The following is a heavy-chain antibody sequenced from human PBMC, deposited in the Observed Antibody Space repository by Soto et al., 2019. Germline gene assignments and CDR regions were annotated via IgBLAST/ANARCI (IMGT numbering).Heavy chain of an antibody. Sequence: GGSLRLSCAASGFTFSSYSMNWVRQAPGKGLEWVSYIRNDGNNQHYGDSVKGRFTISRDNSKNRLFLQMNSLRVEDTAVYFCARDQKDRYCGGGSCYFYYGMDVWGQGTTVTVSS. J-gene: IGHJ6*02. V-gene: IGHV3-21*05. CDR2: IRNDGNNQ. CDR3: ARDQKDRYCGGGSCYFYYGMDV. D-gene: IGHD2-15*01. CDR1: GFTFSSYS.